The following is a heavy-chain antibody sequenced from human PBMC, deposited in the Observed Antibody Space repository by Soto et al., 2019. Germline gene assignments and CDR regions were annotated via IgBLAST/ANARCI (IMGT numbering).Heavy chain of an antibody. Sequence: PGESLKISCKGSGYSFAGYWITWVRQKPGKGLEWMGRIDPSDSQTYYSTSFRGHVTISVTKSITTVFLQWSSLRASDSAMYYFARQKYDSDTGPNFQYLFDSWGQGTPVTVSS. CDR2: IDPSDSQT. V-gene: IGHV5-10-1*01. D-gene: IGHD3-22*01. CDR1: GYSFAGYW. CDR3: ARQKYDSDTGPNFQYLFDS. J-gene: IGHJ4*02.